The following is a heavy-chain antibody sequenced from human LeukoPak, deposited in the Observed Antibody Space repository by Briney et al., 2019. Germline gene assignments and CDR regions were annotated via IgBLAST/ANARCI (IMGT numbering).Heavy chain of an antibody. CDR2: ISGSGGST. CDR1: GFTFSSYA. J-gene: IGHJ4*02. D-gene: IGHD3-22*01. Sequence: GGSLRLSCAASGFTFSSYAMSWVRQAPGKGLEWVSAISGSGGSTYYADSVKGRFTISRDNSKNTLYLQMNSLRAEDTAVYYCAKPMAMDSSGYYLFDYWGQGTLVTVSP. CDR3: AKPMAMDSSGYYLFDY. V-gene: IGHV3-23*01.